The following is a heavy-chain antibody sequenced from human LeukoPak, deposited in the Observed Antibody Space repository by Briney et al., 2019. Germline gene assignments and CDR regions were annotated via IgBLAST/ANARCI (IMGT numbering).Heavy chain of an antibody. CDR2: ISYDGSNK. CDR3: AKDMYSSSWYYFDY. J-gene: IGHJ4*02. D-gene: IGHD6-13*01. CDR1: GLTFSSYG. Sequence: GTSLRLSCAASGLTFSSYGMHWVRQAPGKGLEWVAVISYDGSNKFYADSVKGRFTISRDNSKNTLYLQMNSLRAEDTAVYYCAKDMYSSSWYYFDYWGQGTLVTVSS. V-gene: IGHV3-30*18.